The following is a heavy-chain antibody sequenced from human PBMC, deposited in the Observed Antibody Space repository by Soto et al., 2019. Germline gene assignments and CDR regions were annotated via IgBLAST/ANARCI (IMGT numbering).Heavy chain of an antibody. CDR1: GASITCTSY. V-gene: IGHV4-4*07. D-gene: IGHD2-8*02. J-gene: IGHJ4*02. Sequence: SETLSLTCTVSGASITCTSYWSWIRQPAGKGLEWIGRFSLSGTTNYNPSLRSRVTMSADVSKNQFSLRLTSVTAADTALYYCARGMTPPGAPAWYYFDSWGQGTLVTVSS. CDR3: ARGMTPPGAPAWYYFDS. CDR2: FSLSGTT.